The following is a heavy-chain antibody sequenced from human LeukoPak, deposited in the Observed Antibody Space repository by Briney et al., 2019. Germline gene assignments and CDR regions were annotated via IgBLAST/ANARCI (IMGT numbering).Heavy chain of an antibody. Sequence: SETLSLTCAVYGGSFSGYYWSWIRQPPGKGLEWIGEINHSGSTNYNPSLKSRVTISVDTSKHQFSLKLSSVTAADTAVYYCARLGIAAAGTPGWFDPWVQGTLVSVSS. CDR2: INHSGST. J-gene: IGHJ5*02. CDR3: ARLGIAAAGTPGWFDP. V-gene: IGHV4-34*01. CDR1: GGSFSGYY. D-gene: IGHD6-13*01.